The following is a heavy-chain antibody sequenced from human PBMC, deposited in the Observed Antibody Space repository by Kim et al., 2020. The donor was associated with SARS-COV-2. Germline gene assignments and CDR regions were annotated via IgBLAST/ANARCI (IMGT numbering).Heavy chain of an antibody. Sequence: SVKVSCKASGGTFSSYAISWVRQAPGQGLEWMGRIIPILGIANYAQKFQGRVTITADKSTSAAYMELSSLRSEDTAVYYCARDPPEMARNYWGQGTLVTVSS. J-gene: IGHJ4*02. CDR1: GGTFSSYA. CDR2: IIPILGIA. D-gene: IGHD3-16*01. V-gene: IGHV1-69*04. CDR3: ARDPPEMARNY.